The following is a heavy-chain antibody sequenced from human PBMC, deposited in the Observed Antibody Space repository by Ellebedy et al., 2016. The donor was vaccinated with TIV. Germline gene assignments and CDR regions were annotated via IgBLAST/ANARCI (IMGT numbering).Heavy chain of an antibody. CDR2: IIPILGIA. CDR1: GGTFSSYA. D-gene: IGHD5-12*01. CDR3: ARSDVDIVAMISYYYYGMDV. V-gene: IGHV1-69*04. J-gene: IGHJ6*02. Sequence: AASVKVSCKASGGTFSSYAISWVRQAPGQGLEWMGRIIPILGIANYAQKFQGRVTITADKSTSTAYMELSSLRSEDTAVYYCARSDVDIVAMISYYYYGMDVWGQGTTVTVSS.